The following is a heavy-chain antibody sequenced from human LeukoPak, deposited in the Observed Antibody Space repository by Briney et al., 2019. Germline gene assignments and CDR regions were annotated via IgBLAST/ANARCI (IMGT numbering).Heavy chain of an antibody. Sequence: PGRSLRLSCAASGFTFSSYGMHWVRQAPGKGLEWVAVISYDGSNKYYADSVKGRFTISRDNAKNTLYLQMNSLRVEDTAVYYCARALSNTVRGVGDYWGQGTLVTVSS. CDR1: GFTFSSYG. D-gene: IGHD3-10*01. J-gene: IGHJ4*02. CDR3: ARALSNTVRGVGDY. V-gene: IGHV3-30*03. CDR2: ISYDGSNK.